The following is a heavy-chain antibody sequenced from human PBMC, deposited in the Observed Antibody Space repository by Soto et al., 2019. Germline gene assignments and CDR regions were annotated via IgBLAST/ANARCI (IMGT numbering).Heavy chain of an antibody. CDR3: ARDGVDIDCSSTSCYVPEAFDI. V-gene: IGHV1-3*01. D-gene: IGHD2-2*01. J-gene: IGHJ3*02. Sequence: GASVKVSCKASGYTFTSYAMHWVRQAPGQRLGWMGWINAGNGNTKYSQKFQGRVTITRDTSASTAYMELSSLRSEDTAVYYCARDGVDIDCSSTSCYVPEAFDIWGQGTMVTVSS. CDR2: INAGNGNT. CDR1: GYTFTSYA.